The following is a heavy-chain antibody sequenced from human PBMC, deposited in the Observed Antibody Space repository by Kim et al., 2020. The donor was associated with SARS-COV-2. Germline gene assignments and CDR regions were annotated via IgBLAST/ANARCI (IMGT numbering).Heavy chain of an antibody. V-gene: IGHV1-46*01. CDR1: GYTFTSYY. CDR3: ARGFRWFGELDYYYYGMDV. Sequence: ASVKVSCKASGYTFTSYYMHWVRQAPGQGLEWMGIINPSGGSTSYAQKFQGRVTMTRDTSTSTVYMELSSLRSEDTAVYYCARGFRWFGELDYYYYGMDVWGQGTTVTVSS. J-gene: IGHJ6*02. D-gene: IGHD3-10*01. CDR2: INPSGGST.